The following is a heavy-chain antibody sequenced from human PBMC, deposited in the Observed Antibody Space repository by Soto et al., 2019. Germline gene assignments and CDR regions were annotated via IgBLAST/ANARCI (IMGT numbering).Heavy chain of an antibody. CDR2: ISAYNGNT. D-gene: IGHD3-10*01. J-gene: IGHJ6*02. CDR1: GYTFTSYG. CDR3: ARDSTMVRGVETYYYYGMDV. V-gene: IGHV1-18*01. Sequence: ASVKVSCKASGYTFTSYGISWVRQAPGQGLEWMGWISAYNGNTNYAQKLQGRVTMTTDTSTSTAYMELRSLRSDDTAVYYCARDSTMVRGVETYYYYGMDVWGQGTTVTVSS.